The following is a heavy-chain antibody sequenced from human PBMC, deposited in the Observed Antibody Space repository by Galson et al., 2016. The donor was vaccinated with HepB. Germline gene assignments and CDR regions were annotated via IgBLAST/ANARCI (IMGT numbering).Heavy chain of an antibody. CDR2: AGTAGDT. CDR3: VKGAGTIDY. CDR1: GFTFSSYD. V-gene: IGHV3-13*01. Sequence: SLRLSCAASGFTFSSYDMHWVRQPTGKGLEWVSGAGTAGDTYYPGSVKGRFTISRDNAKNSLYLQMNSLRDEDTAVYYCVKGAGTIDYWGQGTLVTVSS. D-gene: IGHD6-19*01. J-gene: IGHJ4*02.